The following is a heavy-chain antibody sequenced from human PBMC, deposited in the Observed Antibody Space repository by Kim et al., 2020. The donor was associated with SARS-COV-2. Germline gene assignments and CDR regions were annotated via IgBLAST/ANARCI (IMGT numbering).Heavy chain of an antibody. V-gene: IGHV1-18*01. CDR3: ARDGAYCGGDCYTDY. D-gene: IGHD2-21*02. J-gene: IGHJ4*02. Sequence: ASVNVSCKASGYTFTSYGISWVRQAPGQGLAWMGWISAYNGNTNYAQKLQGRVTMTTDTSTSTAYMELRSLRSDDTAVYYCARDGAYCGGDCYTDYWGQGTLVTVSS. CDR1: GYTFTSYG. CDR2: ISAYNGNT.